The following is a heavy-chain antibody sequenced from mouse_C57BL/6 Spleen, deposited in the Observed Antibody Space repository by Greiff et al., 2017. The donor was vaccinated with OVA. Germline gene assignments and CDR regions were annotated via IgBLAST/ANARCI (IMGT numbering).Heavy chain of an antibody. CDR2: INPSTGGT. CDR1: GYSFTGYY. Sequence: DVQLQESGPELVKPGASVKISCKASGYSFTGYYMNWVKQSPEKSLEWIGEINPSTGGTTYNQKFKAKATLTVDKSSSTAYMQLKSLTSEDSAVYYCARRFYGSSRYFDVWGTGTTVTVSS. D-gene: IGHD1-1*01. CDR3: ARRFYGSSRYFDV. V-gene: IGHV1-42*01. J-gene: IGHJ1*03.